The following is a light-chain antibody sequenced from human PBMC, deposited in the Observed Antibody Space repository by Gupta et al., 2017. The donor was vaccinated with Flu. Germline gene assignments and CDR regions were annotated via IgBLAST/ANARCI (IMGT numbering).Light chain of an antibody. Sequence: EIVITQSPATLSVSPGERATLSCRASQSVSSNLAWYQQKPGQAPRLPIYGASTRATGISARFSGSGCGTEFTLPLRSLQHEDFAVYYCQQYNNWPPFTFGQGTQLEIK. CDR2: GAS. V-gene: IGKV3-15*01. J-gene: IGKJ5*01. CDR3: QQYNNWPPFT. CDR1: QSVSSN.